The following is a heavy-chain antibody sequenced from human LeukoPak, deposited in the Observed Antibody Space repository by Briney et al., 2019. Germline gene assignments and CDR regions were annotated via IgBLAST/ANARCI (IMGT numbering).Heavy chain of an antibody. Sequence: GGSPRLSCAASGFTVSSNYMSWVRQAPGKGLEWVSVIYSGGSTYYADSVKGRFTISRDNSKNTLYLQMNSLRAEDTAVYYCARDPNGPVAGTEINWFDPWGQGTLVTVSS. CDR2: IYSGGST. CDR1: GFTVSSNY. V-gene: IGHV3-66*01. CDR3: ARDPNGPVAGTEINWFDP. J-gene: IGHJ5*02. D-gene: IGHD6-19*01.